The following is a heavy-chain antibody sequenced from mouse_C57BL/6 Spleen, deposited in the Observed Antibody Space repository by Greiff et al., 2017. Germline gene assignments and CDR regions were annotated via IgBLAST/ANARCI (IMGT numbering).Heavy chain of an antibody. CDR1: GYTFTSYW. Sequence: QVHVKQPGAELVKPGASVKMSCKASGYTFTSYWITWVKQRPGQGLEWIGDIYPGSGSTNYNEKFKSKATLTVDTASSTAYMQLSSLTSEDSAVYYCAREETAQAPWFAYWGQGTLVTVSA. V-gene: IGHV1-55*01. CDR3: AREETAQAPWFAY. CDR2: IYPGSGST. J-gene: IGHJ3*01. D-gene: IGHD3-2*02.